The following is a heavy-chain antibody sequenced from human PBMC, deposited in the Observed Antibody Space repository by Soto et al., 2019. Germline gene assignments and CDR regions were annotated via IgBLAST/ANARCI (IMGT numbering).Heavy chain of an antibody. CDR3: ARDPPYGSGTSQNYGMDV. D-gene: IGHD3-10*01. CDR2: IKQDGSET. V-gene: IGHV3-7*04. CDR1: GFTFSTYW. J-gene: IGHJ6*02. Sequence: GGALRLSCAASGFTFSTYWMTWVLQAPWKGLEWVANIKQDGSETYYVDSVKGRFTISRDNAKNSLYLQMNSLRAEDTAVYYCARDPPYGSGTSQNYGMDVWGQGTTVTVSS.